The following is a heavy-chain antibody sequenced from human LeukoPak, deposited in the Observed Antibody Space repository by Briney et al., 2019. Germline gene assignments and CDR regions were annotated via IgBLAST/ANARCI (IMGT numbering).Heavy chain of an antibody. CDR1: GYTFSSYA. Sequence: ASVNVSCKASGYTFSSYAMHWVRQAPGQRLEWMGWINAGNGNTKYSQKFQGRVTFTRDTSASTSYMELSSLTSEDTAVYYCARGGIGSWPFDSWGQGTLVTVSS. CDR2: INAGNGNT. D-gene: IGHD6-13*01. V-gene: IGHV1-3*01. J-gene: IGHJ4*02. CDR3: ARGGIGSWPFDS.